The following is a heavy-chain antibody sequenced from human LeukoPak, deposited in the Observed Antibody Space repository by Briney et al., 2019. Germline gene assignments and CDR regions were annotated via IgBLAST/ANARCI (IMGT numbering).Heavy chain of an antibody. CDR3: AGRSGYYTPTYFDY. J-gene: IGHJ4*02. V-gene: IGHV4-59*01. D-gene: IGHD3-3*01. CDR2: IYYSGST. CDR1: GGSISSYY. Sequence: PSETLSLTCTVSGGSISSYYWSWIRQPPGNGLEWNGYIYYSGSTNYNPSLKSRVTISVDTSKNQFSLKLSSVTAADTAVYYCAGRSGYYTPTYFDYWGQGTLVTVSS.